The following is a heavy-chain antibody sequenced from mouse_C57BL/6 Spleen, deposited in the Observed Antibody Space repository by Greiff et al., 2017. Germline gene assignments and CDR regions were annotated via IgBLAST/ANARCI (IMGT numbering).Heavy chain of an antibody. J-gene: IGHJ4*01. Sequence: VQLQQSGAELVKPGASVKMSCKASGYTFTSYWITWVKQRPGQGLEWIGDIYPGSGSTNYDETVKSKATLTVDTSASAAYMQLISLTSENSAVYYCAREGYGNYDAMDYWGQGTSVTVSS. CDR1: GYTFTSYW. CDR2: IYPGSGST. CDR3: AREGYGNYDAMDY. D-gene: IGHD2-10*02. V-gene: IGHV1-55*01.